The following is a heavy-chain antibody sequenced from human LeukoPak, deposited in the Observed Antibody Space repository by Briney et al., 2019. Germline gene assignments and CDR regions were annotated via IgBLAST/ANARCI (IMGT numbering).Heavy chain of an antibody. J-gene: IGHJ4*02. Sequence: PGGSLGLSCAASGFTFSSHSMNWVRQAPGKGLEWVSYISSSSSTIYYADSVKGRFTISRDNSKNTLYLQMNSLRGEDTAVYYCARDACGGTCYQYYFDYWGQGTLVTVSS. CDR1: GFTFSSHS. CDR2: ISSSSSTI. V-gene: IGHV3-48*01. D-gene: IGHD2-15*01. CDR3: ARDACGGTCYQYYFDY.